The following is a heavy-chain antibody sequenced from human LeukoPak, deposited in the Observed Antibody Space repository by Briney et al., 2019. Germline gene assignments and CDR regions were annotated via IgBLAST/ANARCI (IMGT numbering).Heavy chain of an antibody. CDR1: GGSIRNNY. V-gene: IGHV4-59*08. CDR2: VYHSGTT. Sequence: SSETLSLTCTVAGGSIRNNYWSWIRQPPGKGLEWIGYVYHSGTTTYNPSLKSRVIISIDTSKNQFSLNLTSVTAADTAMYYCARGNYLTHDFWGQGTLVSVSS. CDR3: ARGNYLTHDF. D-gene: IGHD1-7*01. J-gene: IGHJ4*02.